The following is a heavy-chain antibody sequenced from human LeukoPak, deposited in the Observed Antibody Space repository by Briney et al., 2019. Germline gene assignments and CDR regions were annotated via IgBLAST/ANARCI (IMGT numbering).Heavy chain of an antibody. Sequence: ASVKVSCKASGYTFTSYGIDWVRQAPGQGLEWMGWISAYNSNTHYAQKLQGRVTMTTDTSTSTAYMEVRSLRSDDTAVYYCAVLSWVTGTTPDFDYWGQGTLVTVSS. J-gene: IGHJ4*02. CDR1: GYTFTSYG. D-gene: IGHD1-7*01. CDR3: AVLSWVTGTTPDFDY. V-gene: IGHV1-18*01. CDR2: ISAYNSNT.